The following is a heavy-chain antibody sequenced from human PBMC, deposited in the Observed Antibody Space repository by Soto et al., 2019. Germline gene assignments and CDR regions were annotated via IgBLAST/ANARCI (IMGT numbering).Heavy chain of an antibody. D-gene: IGHD3-16*01. CDR2: INPSGGST. CDR1: GYTFTRYY. V-gene: IGHV1-46*03. J-gene: IGHJ6*02. Sequence: ASVKGSCKASGYTFTRYYMHWVRQAPGQGLEWMGIINPSGGSTSYAQKFQGRVTMTRDTSTSTVYMELSSLRSEDTAVYYCARGGDYVWGSLFYYYYGMDVWGQGTTVTVSS. CDR3: ARGGDYVWGSLFYYYYGMDV.